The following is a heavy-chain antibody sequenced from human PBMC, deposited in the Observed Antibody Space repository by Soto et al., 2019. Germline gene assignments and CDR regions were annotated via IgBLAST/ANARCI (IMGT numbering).Heavy chain of an antibody. V-gene: IGHV3-23*01. CDR2: ISGSGGST. CDR3: AKADGSGSYSPLVYMDV. J-gene: IGHJ6*03. D-gene: IGHD3-10*01. Sequence: GGSLRLSCAASGFTFSSYAMSWVRQAPGKGLEWVSAISGSGGSTYYADSVKGRFTISRDNSKNTLYLQMNSLRAEDTAVYYCAKADGSGSYSPLVYMDVWGKGTTVTVSS. CDR1: GFTFSSYA.